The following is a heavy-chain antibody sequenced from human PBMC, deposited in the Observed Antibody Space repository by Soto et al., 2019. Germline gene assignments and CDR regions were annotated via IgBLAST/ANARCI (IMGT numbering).Heavy chain of an antibody. CDR1: GYTFSTYG. D-gene: IGHD1-1*01. CDR2: IGADNGDT. CDR3: ARDWKGAEGFDP. Sequence: QVQLVQSGAEVKKPGASVKVSCKASGYTFSTYGFSWVRQAPGQGLEWMGWIGADNGDTNYAQNFQGRVPMTTDPSTTTSYMELRSLTSDDTAVYFCARDWKGAEGFDPWGQGTLVTVSS. V-gene: IGHV1-18*01. J-gene: IGHJ5*02.